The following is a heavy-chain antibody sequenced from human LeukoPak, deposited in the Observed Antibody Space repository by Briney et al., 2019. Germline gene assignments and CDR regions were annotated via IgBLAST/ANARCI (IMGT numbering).Heavy chain of an antibody. CDR2: INSDGSST. V-gene: IGHV3-74*01. CDR3: AREGRFLEWLPFDY. CDR1: GFTFSSYW. J-gene: IGHJ4*02. Sequence: GSLRLSCAASGFTFSSYWMHWVRQAPGKGLVWVSRINSDGSSTSYADSVKGRFTISRDNAKNTLYLQMNSLRAEDTAVYYCAREGRFLEWLPFDYWGQGTLVTVSS. D-gene: IGHD3-3*01.